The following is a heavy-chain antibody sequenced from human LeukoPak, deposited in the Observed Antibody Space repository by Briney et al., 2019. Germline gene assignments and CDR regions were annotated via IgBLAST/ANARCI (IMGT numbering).Heavy chain of an antibody. Sequence: LAGGSLRLSCVASGFTFNIFSKSWVRQAPGKGLEWVSSITSSGDATFHADSVKDHFTISRDNSRSTLYLQMSRLRVEDTAVYYCAKDRPNYHESNGHYYRLNGDSWGQGTLATVSS. D-gene: IGHD3-22*01. CDR3: AKDRPNYHESNGHYYRLNGDS. CDR1: GFTFNIFS. CDR2: ITSSGDAT. V-gene: IGHV3-23*01. J-gene: IGHJ5*01.